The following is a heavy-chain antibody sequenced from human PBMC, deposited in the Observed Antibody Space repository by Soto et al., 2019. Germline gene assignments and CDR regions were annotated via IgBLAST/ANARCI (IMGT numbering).Heavy chain of an antibody. D-gene: IGHD5-18*01. CDR1: GGTFIRHP. Sequence: ASVKVSCKASGGTFIRHPISRVRQVSGQGLEWMGGIIPFSNTITYAQKFQGRVTISADESTSTAYMELSSLRSDDTAVYYCTREGYKYGRPANFDSWGQGTLVTVSS. CDR2: IIPFSNTI. V-gene: IGHV1-69*13. CDR3: TREGYKYGRPANFDS. J-gene: IGHJ4*02.